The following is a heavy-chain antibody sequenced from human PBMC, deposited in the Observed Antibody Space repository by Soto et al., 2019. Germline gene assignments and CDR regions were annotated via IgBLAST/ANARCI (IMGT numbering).Heavy chain of an antibody. CDR3: ARRDSSGWYAGRLAGHFDY. J-gene: IGHJ4*02. V-gene: IGHV3-11*01. D-gene: IGHD6-19*01. CDR2: ISSSGSTI. CDR1: GFTFSDYY. Sequence: QVQLVESGGGLVKPGGPLRLSCAASGFTFSDYYMSWIRQAPGKGLEWVSYISSSGSTIYYADSVKGRFTISRDNAKNSLYLQMNSLRAEDTAVYYCARRDSSGWYAGRLAGHFDYWGQGTLVTVSS.